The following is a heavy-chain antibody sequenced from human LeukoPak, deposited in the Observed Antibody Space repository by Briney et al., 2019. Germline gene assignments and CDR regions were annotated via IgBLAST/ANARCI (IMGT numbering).Heavy chain of an antibody. CDR3: ARGSEYYDILTGYYKYYFDY. V-gene: IGHV4-34*01. Sequence: SETLSLTCAVYGGSFSGYYWSWIRQPPGKGLEWIGEINHSGSTNYNPSLKSRVTISVDTSKSQFSLKLSSVTAADTAVYYCARGSEYYDILTGYYKYYFDYWGQGTLVTVSS. J-gene: IGHJ4*02. D-gene: IGHD3-9*01. CDR1: GGSFSGYY. CDR2: INHSGST.